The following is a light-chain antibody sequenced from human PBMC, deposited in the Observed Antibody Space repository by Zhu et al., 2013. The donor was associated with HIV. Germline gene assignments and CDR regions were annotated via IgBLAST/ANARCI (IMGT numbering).Light chain of an antibody. CDR3: QQLNTYPVT. J-gene: IGKJ3*01. Sequence: DIRLTQSPSFLSASVGDRATITCRASQGINSYLAWYQQKPGKAPKLLIYTASTLQSGVPSRFSGSGFGTEFTLTISSLQPEDFATYYCQQLNTYPVTFGPGTKVDIK. V-gene: IGKV1-9*01. CDR1: QGINSY. CDR2: TAS.